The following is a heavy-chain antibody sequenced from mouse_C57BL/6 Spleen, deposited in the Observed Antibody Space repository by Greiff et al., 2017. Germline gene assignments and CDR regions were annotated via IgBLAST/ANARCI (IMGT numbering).Heavy chain of an antibody. J-gene: IGHJ2*01. CDR2: INPNNGGT. D-gene: IGHD2-5*01. Sequence: VPLQQSGPELVKPGASVKISCKASGYTFTDYYMNWVKQSHGKSLEWIGDINPNNGGTSYNQKFKGKATLTVDKSSSTAYMELRSLTSEDSAVYYCARSKAYYSNPYYFDYWGQGTTLTVSS. V-gene: IGHV1-26*01. CDR1: GYTFTDYY. CDR3: ARSKAYYSNPYYFDY.